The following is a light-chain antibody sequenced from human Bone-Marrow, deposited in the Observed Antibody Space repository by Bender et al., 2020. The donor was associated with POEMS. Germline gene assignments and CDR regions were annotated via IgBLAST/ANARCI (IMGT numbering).Light chain of an antibody. V-gene: IGLV3-21*02. CDR1: GLPNQY. CDR2: DDS. CDR3: QVWDSNLDRPD. J-gene: IGLJ2*01. Sequence: SNELTQPPSVSVSPGQTARITCSGDGLPNQYTNWYQQKPGQAPVVVVYDDSDRPSGIPERFSGSNSGYTAALTISGVEAEDEADYYCQVWDSNLDRPDFGGGTKLTVL.